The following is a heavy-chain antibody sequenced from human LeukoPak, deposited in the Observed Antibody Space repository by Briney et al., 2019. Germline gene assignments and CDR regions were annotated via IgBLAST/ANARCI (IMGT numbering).Heavy chain of an antibody. D-gene: IGHD4-23*01. CDR1: GGSISSGDYY. V-gene: IGHV4-39*01. CDR2: IYYSGST. Sequence: PSQTLSLTCTVSGGSISSGDYYWSWIRQPPGKGLEWIGSIYYSGSTYYNPSLKSRVTISVDMSKNQFSLNLSSVTATDTAVFYCARQVGTSVDFDYWGQGTLVTVSS. CDR3: ARQVGTSVDFDY. J-gene: IGHJ4*02.